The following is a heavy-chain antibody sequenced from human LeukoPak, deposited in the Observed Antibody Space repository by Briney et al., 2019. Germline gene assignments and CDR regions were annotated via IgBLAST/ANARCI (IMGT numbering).Heavy chain of an antibody. Sequence: GGSLRLSCAASGFTFSNAWMSWVRQAPGKGLEWVGRIKSKTDGGTTDYAAPVKGRFTISRDDSKNTLYLQMNSPKTEDTAVYYCTTDRESSTSLDYWGQGTLVTVSS. CDR1: GFTFSNAW. V-gene: IGHV3-15*01. D-gene: IGHD2-2*01. CDR3: TTDRESSTSLDY. J-gene: IGHJ4*02. CDR2: IKSKTDGGTT.